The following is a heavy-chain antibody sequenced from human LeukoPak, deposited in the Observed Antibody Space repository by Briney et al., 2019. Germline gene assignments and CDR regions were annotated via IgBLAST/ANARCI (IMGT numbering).Heavy chain of an antibody. CDR3: ARGRPRRATVSGWFDP. V-gene: IGHV4-34*01. CDR2: INHSGST. CDR1: GGSFSGYY. D-gene: IGHD1-26*01. J-gene: IGHJ5*02. Sequence: KPSETLSLTCAVYGGSFSGYYWSWIRQPPGKGLEWIGEINHSGSTNYNPSLKSRVTISVDTSKNQFSLKLSSVTAADTAVYYCARGRPRRATVSGWFDPWGQGTLVTVSS.